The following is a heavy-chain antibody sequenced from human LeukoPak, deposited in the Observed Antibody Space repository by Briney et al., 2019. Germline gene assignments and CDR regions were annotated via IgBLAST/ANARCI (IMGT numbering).Heavy chain of an antibody. CDR2: IYDSGST. Sequence: SETLSLTSTESGGSISSYYWGWSRHPLGKGLEWIGSIYDSGSTYYNPSLKCRVTISVDTSKNKFSLKLNSVTAADTAVYYCARHYGPWGQGTLVTVSS. V-gene: IGHV4-39*01. J-gene: IGHJ5*02. D-gene: IGHD3-10*01. CDR1: GGSISSYY. CDR3: ARHYGP.